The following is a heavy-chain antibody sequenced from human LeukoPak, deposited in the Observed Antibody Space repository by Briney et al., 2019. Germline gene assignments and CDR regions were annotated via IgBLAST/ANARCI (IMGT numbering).Heavy chain of an antibody. Sequence: PGGSLRLSCAASGFTFSSYSMNWVRQAPGKGLEWVSSISSSSSYIYYADSVKGRFTISRDNAKNSLYLQMNSLRAEDTAVYYCARVDTGVADRSPFDYWGQGTLVTVSS. V-gene: IGHV3-21*01. CDR3: ARVDTGVADRSPFDY. J-gene: IGHJ4*02. D-gene: IGHD5-18*01. CDR2: ISSSSSYI. CDR1: GFTFSSYS.